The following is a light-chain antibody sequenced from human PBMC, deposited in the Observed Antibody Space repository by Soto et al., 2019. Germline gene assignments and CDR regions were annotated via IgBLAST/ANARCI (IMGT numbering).Light chain of an antibody. V-gene: IGLV2-8*01. Sequence: QSVLTQPQSASGSPGQSVTISCTGTSSDIGAYNYVSWYQQYPGKAPKLIIYEVTKRPSGVPDRFSGSKSGNTASLTVSGLQAEDDAHYYCTSHAGSINLVFGGGTKLTVL. CDR1: SSDIGAYNY. CDR3: TSHAGSINLV. CDR2: EVT. J-gene: IGLJ3*02.